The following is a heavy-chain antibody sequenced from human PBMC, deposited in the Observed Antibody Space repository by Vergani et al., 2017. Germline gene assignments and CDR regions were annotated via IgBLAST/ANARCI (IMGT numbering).Heavy chain of an antibody. V-gene: IGHV4-30-2*01. D-gene: IGHD3-22*01. CDR1: GGSISRGGYS. CDR3: ARGNPYYYDSSGYYPNWFDP. CDR2: IYHSGST. Sequence: QLQLQESGSGLVTPSQTLSLTCAVSGGSISRGGYSWTSLRQPPGKGLEWIGDIYHSGSTYYNPSLKRRVTISVDRSKNQFSLKLSSVTAADTAVYYCARGNPYYYDSSGYYPNWFDPWGQGTLVTVSA. J-gene: IGHJ5*02.